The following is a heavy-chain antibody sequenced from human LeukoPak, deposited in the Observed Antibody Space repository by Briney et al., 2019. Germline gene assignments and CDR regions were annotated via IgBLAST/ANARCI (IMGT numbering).Heavy chain of an antibody. CDR3: ARVSPTVTTFDY. J-gene: IGHJ4*02. CDR2: INPNSGGT. Sequence: ASVKVSCKAFGYTFTGYYMHWVRQAPGQGLEWMGWINPNSGGTNYAQKFQGRVTMTRDTSISTAYMEVSRLRSDDTAVYYCARVSPTVTTFDYWGQGTLVTVSS. V-gene: IGHV1-2*02. CDR1: GYTFTGYY. D-gene: IGHD4-17*01.